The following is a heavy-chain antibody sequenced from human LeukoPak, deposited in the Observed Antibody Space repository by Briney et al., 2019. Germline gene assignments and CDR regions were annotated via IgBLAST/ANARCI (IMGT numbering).Heavy chain of an antibody. J-gene: IGHJ5*02. V-gene: IGHV3-23*01. CDR2: IFPSGGEI. Sequence: GGSLRLSCAASGFTFSTFVMLWVRQPRGKGLEWVSSIFPSGGEIHYADSVRGRFTISRDNSKSTLSLQMNSLRAEDTAIYYCVTYRQVMLPFEAWGQGTLVTVSS. CDR3: VTYRQVMLPFEA. D-gene: IGHD5-18*01. CDR1: GFTFSTFV.